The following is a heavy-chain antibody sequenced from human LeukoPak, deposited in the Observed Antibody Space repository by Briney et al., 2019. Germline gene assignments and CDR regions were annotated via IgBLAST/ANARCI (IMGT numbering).Heavy chain of an antibody. CDR1: GYTFTSYD. CDR3: ARAPLWFGEFSYYFDY. Sequence: ASVKVSCKASGYTFTSYDVNWVRQATGQGLEWMGWMNPNSGNTGYAQKFQGRVTITTDESTSTAYMELSSLRSEDTAVYYCARAPLWFGEFSYYFDYWGQGTLVTVSS. J-gene: IGHJ4*02. CDR2: MNPNSGNT. V-gene: IGHV1-8*01. D-gene: IGHD3-10*01.